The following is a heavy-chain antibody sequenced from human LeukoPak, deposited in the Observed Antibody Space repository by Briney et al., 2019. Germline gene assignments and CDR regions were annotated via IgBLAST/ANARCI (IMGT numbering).Heavy chain of an antibody. V-gene: IGHV3-30*02. Sequence: GGSLRLSCAASGFSFSTYGMHWVRQAPGKGLEWLTFIQYDGSYTYYADSVKGRFIISRDNSKNTLYLQMNSLRAEDTAVYYCARDHVPAAARCFDYWGQGTLVTVSS. CDR3: ARDHVPAAARCFDY. J-gene: IGHJ4*02. CDR2: IQYDGSYT. CDR1: GFSFSTYG. D-gene: IGHD2-2*01.